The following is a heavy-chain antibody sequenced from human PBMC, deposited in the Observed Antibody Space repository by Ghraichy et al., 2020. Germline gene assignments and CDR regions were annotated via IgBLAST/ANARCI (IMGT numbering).Heavy chain of an antibody. D-gene: IGHD2-21*02. Sequence: SVKVSCKASGGTFSSYAISWVRQAPGQGLEWMGGIIPIFGTANYAQKFQGRVTITADKSTSTAYMELSSLRSEDTAVYYCAVHIVVVTAIRDSSFWFDPWGQGTLVTVSS. V-gene: IGHV1-69*06. CDR3: AVHIVVVTAIRDSSFWFDP. J-gene: IGHJ5*02. CDR1: GGTFSSYA. CDR2: IIPIFGTA.